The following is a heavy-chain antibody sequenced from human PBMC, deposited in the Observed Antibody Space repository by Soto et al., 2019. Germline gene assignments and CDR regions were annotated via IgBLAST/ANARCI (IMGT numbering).Heavy chain of an antibody. V-gene: IGHV4-34*01. CDR3: VRSEATALDY. CDR2: AHHSGRT. J-gene: IGHJ4*02. CDR1: GGSFSGYY. Sequence: SETLSLTCTVYGGSFSGYYWTWIRQPPGTGLEWIGEAHHSGRTNYNPSLKTRVTISVDRSQNLFSLKLASVTAADTAVYYCVRSEATALDYWGQGILVTVSS.